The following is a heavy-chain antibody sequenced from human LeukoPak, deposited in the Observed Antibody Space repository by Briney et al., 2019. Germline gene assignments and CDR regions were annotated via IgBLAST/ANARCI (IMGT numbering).Heavy chain of an antibody. D-gene: IGHD6-13*01. CDR2: ISYSGSP. CDR1: GASISSGGYY. CDR3: ARGAAGTVPFDY. J-gene: IGHJ4*02. V-gene: IGHV4-31*03. Sequence: PSETLSLTCTVSGASISSGGYYWSWIRQHPGKGLEWIGYISYSGSPYYNPSLKTRVTISVDTSKNQFSLKLSSVTAADTAVYYCARGAAGTVPFDYWGQGTLVTVSS.